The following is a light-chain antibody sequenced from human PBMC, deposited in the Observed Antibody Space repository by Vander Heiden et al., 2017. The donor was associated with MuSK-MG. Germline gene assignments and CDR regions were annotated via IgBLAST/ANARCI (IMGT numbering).Light chain of an antibody. CDR2: AAS. J-gene: IGKJ5*01. CDR3: HQSYSTPIT. V-gene: IGKV1-39*01. CDR1: QSISSY. Sequence: IPIPESPSSLSASVGDRVTITCRASQSISSYLNWYQQKPGKAPKLLIYAASSLQSEVPSRFSGSGSGTDFTLTISSLQPEDFATYYCHQSYSTPITFGQGTRLEIK.